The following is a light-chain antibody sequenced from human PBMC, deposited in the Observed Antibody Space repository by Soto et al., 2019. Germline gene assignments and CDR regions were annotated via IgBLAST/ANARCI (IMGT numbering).Light chain of an antibody. CDR3: QQRSNWPPT. CDR1: QSVSSSY. CDR2: DAS. Sequence: EIVLTQSPSTLSFSPGERATLACRASQSVSSSYLAWYQQKPGQAPRLLIYDASNRATGIPARFSGSGSGTDFTLTISSLEPEDFAVYYCQQRSNWPPTFGQGTKVDIK. J-gene: IGKJ1*01. V-gene: IGKV3-11*01.